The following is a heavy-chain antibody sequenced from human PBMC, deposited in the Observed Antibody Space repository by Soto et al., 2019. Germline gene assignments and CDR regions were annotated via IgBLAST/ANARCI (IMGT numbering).Heavy chain of an antibody. Sequence: QVHLQESGPGLLKPSETLSLTCSVSGGSLNNYYWSWIRQPPGKGLDFIGYISYTGYTNQNPSLRSRVTISLDMPKNHFSLRLNSVTAADTAVYYCARVQSVADQTGYGMDVWGQGTTVTVSS. CDR1: GGSLNNYY. V-gene: IGHV4-59*01. CDR2: ISYTGYT. CDR3: ARVQSVADQTGYGMDV. D-gene: IGHD6-19*01. J-gene: IGHJ6*02.